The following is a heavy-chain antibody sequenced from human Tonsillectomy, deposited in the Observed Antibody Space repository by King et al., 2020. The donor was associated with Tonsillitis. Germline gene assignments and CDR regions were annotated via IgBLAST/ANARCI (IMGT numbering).Heavy chain of an antibody. Sequence: QLVQSGAEVKKPGASVKVSCKASGYIFSSYVMYWVRQAPGQRPEWMGWINAGNGETQYSQRFQGRVTITGYTSASTVYMELSSLRSEDTGVYYCARNIEGTTILDSWGQGTLVTVFS. CDR1: GYIFSSYV. V-gene: IGHV1-3*01. J-gene: IGHJ4*02. CDR2: INAGNGET. CDR3: ARNIEGTTILDS. D-gene: IGHD1-14*01.